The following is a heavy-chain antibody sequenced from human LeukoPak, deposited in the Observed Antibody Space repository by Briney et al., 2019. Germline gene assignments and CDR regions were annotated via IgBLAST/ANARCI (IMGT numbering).Heavy chain of an antibody. D-gene: IGHD6-13*01. CDR3: ARAPAAAGTIDY. V-gene: IGHV4-34*01. Sequence: SETLSLTCAVYGGSFSGNYWTWIRQPPGKGLEWIGEINHSGSTNYNPSLKSRVTISVDTSKNRFSLNLISVTAADTAVYYCARAPAAAGTIDYWGQGTLVTVSS. CDR1: GGSFSGNY. J-gene: IGHJ4*02. CDR2: INHSGST.